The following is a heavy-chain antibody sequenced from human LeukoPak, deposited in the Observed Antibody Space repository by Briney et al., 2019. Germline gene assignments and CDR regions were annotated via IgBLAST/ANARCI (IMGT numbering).Heavy chain of an antibody. D-gene: IGHD3-22*01. CDR3: ARDLLTKEYYFDSSGNPY. CDR1: GYTFTRYG. CDR2: ISAYNGNT. V-gene: IGHV1-18*01. J-gene: IGHJ4*02. Sequence: ASVKVSCKASGYTFTRYGMSWVRQAPGKGLEWKGWISAYNGNTNYAQKLQGRDTMTTDTSTSTPYMDLRSLRSDDTAVYYCARDLLTKEYYFDSSGNPYWGQGTLVTVSS.